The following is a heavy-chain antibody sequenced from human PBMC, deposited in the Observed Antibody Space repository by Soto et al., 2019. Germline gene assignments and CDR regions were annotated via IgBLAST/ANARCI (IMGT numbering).Heavy chain of an antibody. D-gene: IGHD3-9*01. CDR1: GFTFSSYG. CDR2: ISYDGSNK. CDR3: AKDNVLRYFDWLLATYYYYYYMDV. Sequence: QVQLVESGGGVVQPGRSPRLSCAASGFTFSSYGMHWDRQAPGKGLEWVAVISYDGSNKYYADSVKGRFTISRDNSKNTVYRQMNRLRAEGTAVSYCAKDNVLRYFDWLLATYYYYYYMDVWGKGTTVTVSS. V-gene: IGHV3-30*18. J-gene: IGHJ6*03.